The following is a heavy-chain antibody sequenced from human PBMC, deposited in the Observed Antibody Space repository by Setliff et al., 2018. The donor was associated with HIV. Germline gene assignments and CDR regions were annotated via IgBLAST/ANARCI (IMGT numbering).Heavy chain of an antibody. CDR2: IYPGDSDT. V-gene: IGHV5-51*01. J-gene: IGHJ4*02. CDR3: ATSPLGYCSGGSCSHYFDY. Sequence: PGESLKISCKGSGYSFTTYWIGWVRQMPGKGLEWMGIIYPGDSDTRYSPSFQGQVTISADKSISTAYLQWSSLKASDTAMYSCATSPLGYCSGGSCSHYFDYWGPGTLVTVSS. CDR1: GYSFTTYW. D-gene: IGHD2-15*01.